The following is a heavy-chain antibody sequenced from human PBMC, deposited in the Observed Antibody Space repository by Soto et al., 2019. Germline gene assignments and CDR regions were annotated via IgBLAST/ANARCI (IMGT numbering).Heavy chain of an antibody. V-gene: IGHV3-74*03. J-gene: IGHJ4*02. Sequence: XSLILSFSASVFTFSNYWMHWVRQAPGKGLVWVSRIYSDGSGTMYADSLKGRFTISRDNAKSTLYLQMNSLRPEDTAVYYCATLNSFGSDYWGRGTLVTVSS. CDR2: IYSDGSGT. CDR3: ATLNSFGSDY. D-gene: IGHD5-18*01. CDR1: VFTFSNYW.